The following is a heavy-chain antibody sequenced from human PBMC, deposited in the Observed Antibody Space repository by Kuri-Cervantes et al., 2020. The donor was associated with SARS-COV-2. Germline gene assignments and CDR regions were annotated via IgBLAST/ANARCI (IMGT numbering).Heavy chain of an antibody. CDR1: GFTFSDYY. V-gene: IGHV3-11*06. J-gene: IGHJ5*02. CDR2: ISSSSSYI. CDR3: AREWTLPYSPNWFDP. Sequence: GESLKISCAASGFTFSDYYMSWIRQAPGKGLEWVSSISSSSSYIYYADSVKGRFTISRDNAKNSLYLQMNSLRAEDTAVYYCAREWTLPYSPNWFDPWGQGTLVTVSS. D-gene: IGHD6-13*01.